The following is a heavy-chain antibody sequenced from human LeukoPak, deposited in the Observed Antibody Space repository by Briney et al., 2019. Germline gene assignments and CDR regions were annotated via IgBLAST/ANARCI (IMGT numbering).Heavy chain of an antibody. CDR3: ARGSDITMIVVVIPYYFDY. J-gene: IGHJ4*02. D-gene: IGHD3-22*01. CDR1: GFTFSSHA. Sequence: GGSLRLSCAASGFTFSSHAMHWVRQAPGKGLEWVAVISYDGSNKYYADSVKGRFTISRDNSKNTLYLQMNSLRAEDTAVYYCARGSDITMIVVVIPYYFDYWGQGTLVTVSS. CDR2: ISYDGSNK. V-gene: IGHV3-30-3*01.